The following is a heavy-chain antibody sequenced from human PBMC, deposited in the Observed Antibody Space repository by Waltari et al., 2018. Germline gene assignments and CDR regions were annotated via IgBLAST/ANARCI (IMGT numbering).Heavy chain of an antibody. J-gene: IGHJ5*02. V-gene: IGHV3-7*01. Sequence: EVQVVESGGGLVPPGGSLRLSCAAPGFTLSQYGMSWVRQAPGKGLEWVANIRQDGSEKYYVDSVKGRFTISRDNAKNSLYLQMNSLRAEDTAVYYCARLRGDYDYNWFDPWGQGTLVTVSS. CDR3: ARLRGDYDYNWFDP. D-gene: IGHD5-12*01. CDR2: IRQDGSEK. CDR1: GFTLSQYG.